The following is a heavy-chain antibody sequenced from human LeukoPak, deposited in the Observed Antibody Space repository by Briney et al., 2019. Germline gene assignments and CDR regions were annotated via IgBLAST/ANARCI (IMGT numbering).Heavy chain of an antibody. V-gene: IGHV1-69*05. CDR2: IIPILGTA. CDR3: AFSMAAFYYYYYYMDV. CDR1: GGTFSSYA. J-gene: IGHJ6*03. Sequence: ASVKVSCKASGGTFSSYAISWVRQAPGQGLEWMGGIIPILGTANYAQKFQGRVTITTDESTSTAYMELSSLRSEDTAVYYCAFSMAAFYYYYYYMDVWGKGTTVTVSS. D-gene: IGHD6-6*01.